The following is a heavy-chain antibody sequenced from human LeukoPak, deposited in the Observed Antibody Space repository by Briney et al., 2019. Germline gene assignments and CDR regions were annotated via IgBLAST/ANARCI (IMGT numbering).Heavy chain of an antibody. J-gene: IGHJ5*02. V-gene: IGHV4-31*03. Sequence: SETLSLTCTVSGGSISSGGYYWSWIRQHPGKGLEWIGYIYYSGSTYYNPSLKSRVTISADTSKNQFSLKLSSVTAADTAVYCCARSSPPRFDPWGQGTLVTVSS. CDR2: IYYSGST. CDR3: ARSSPPRFDP. CDR1: GGSISSGGYY. D-gene: IGHD6-13*01.